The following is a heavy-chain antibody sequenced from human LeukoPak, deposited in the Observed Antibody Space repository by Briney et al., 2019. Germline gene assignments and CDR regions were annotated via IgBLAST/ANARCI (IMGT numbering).Heavy chain of an antibody. CDR2: IYPGDSDT. J-gene: IGHJ4*02. V-gene: IGHV5-51*01. D-gene: IGHD3-22*01. CDR3: ARLGDSSGYYYVYPDY. Sequence: GESLKISCKGSGYSFTSYWIGWVRQMPGKGLEWMGIIYPGDSDTRYSPSFQGQVTISADKSISTAYLQWSSLKASDTAMYCCARLGDSSGYYYVYPDYWGQGTLVTVSS. CDR1: GYSFTSYW.